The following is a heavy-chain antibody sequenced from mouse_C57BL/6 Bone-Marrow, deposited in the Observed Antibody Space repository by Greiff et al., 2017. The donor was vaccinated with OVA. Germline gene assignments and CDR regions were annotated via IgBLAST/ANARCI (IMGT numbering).Heavy chain of an antibody. D-gene: IGHD2-5*01. CDR1: GYPFTDYE. CDR3: TRGYSNCYAMDY. V-gene: IGHV1-15*01. J-gene: IGHJ4*01. Sequence: QVQLQQSGAELVRPGASVTLSCKASGYPFTDYEMPWVKQTPVHGLDWIGAIDPETGGTAYNQKFKGKAILTADESSSTAYMELRSLTSEDSAIYYCTRGYSNCYAMDYWCQGTSVTVSS. CDR2: IDPETGGT.